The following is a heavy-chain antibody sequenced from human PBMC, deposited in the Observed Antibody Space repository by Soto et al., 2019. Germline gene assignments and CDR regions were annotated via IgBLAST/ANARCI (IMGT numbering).Heavy chain of an antibody. V-gene: IGHV3-23*01. Sequence: EVHLLESGGGLIQPGGSLRLSCAASGFTFGSYAMGWVRQAPGKGLEWVSTITGGNTYYAASVKGRFTISRDNSKNTLYLQMSSLRAEDTALYYCAKDKERGGYDSDFDSWGQGTLVTVSS. D-gene: IGHD3-3*01. CDR2: ITGGNT. CDR3: AKDKERGGYDSDFDS. CDR1: GFTFGSYA. J-gene: IGHJ4*02.